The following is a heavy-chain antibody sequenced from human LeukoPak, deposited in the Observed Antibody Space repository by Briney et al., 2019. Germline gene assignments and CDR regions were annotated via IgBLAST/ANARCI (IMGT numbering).Heavy chain of an antibody. D-gene: IGHD3-10*01. Sequence: ASVKVSCKASGGTFSSYAISWVRQAPGQGLEWMGGIIPFFGTPNYAPKFQGRVTITADESTSTAYMELSSLRSEDTAVYYCAGRGGLLWFGELPQAYYYYMDVWGKGTTVTISS. J-gene: IGHJ6*03. CDR2: IIPFFGTP. CDR1: GGTFSSYA. CDR3: AGRGGLLWFGELPQAYYYYMDV. V-gene: IGHV1-69*13.